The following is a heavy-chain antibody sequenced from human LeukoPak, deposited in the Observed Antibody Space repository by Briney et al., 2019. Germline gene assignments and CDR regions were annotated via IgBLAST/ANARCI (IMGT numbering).Heavy chain of an antibody. J-gene: IGHJ4*02. CDR3: ARHYGGNSSPVGY. D-gene: IGHD6-13*01. CDR1: GFTFSSYG. CDR2: IRYDGSNK. V-gene: IGHV3-30*02. Sequence: GGSLRLSCAASGFTFSSYGMHWVRQAPGKGLEWVAFIRYDGSNKYYADSVKGRFTISRDNSKNTLYLQMNSLRAEDTAVYYCARHYGGNSSPVGYWGQGTLVTVSS.